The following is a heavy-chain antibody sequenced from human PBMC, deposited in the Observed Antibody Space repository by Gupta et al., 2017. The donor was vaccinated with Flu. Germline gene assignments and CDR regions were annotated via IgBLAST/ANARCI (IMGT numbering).Heavy chain of an antibody. J-gene: IGHJ4*02. CDR2: ITPNSGGT. CDR1: FPGYS. Sequence: FPGYSIHWVRQAPGQGLEWMGRITPNSGGTEYAQKFQGRLTMTRDTSINTVYMELDRLRSDDTAVYYCARVQGCDFPTCYTGAADYWGRGALGTVSS. CDR3: ARVQGCDFPTCYTGAADY. V-gene: IGHV1-2*06. D-gene: IGHD2-2*02.